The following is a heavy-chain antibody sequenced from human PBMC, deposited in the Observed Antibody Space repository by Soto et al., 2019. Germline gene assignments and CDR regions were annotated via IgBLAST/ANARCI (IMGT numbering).Heavy chain of an antibody. Sequence: GGSLRLSCAVSGFICSSYDMSWVRQAPGKGLERVSTILVGGSPHYEDSVKGRFTISRDTSKKTVYLQMNSLTAGDTAVYYCARAGVTPDLFDYWGQGTLVTVSS. CDR2: ILVGGSP. CDR3: ARAGVTPDLFDY. V-gene: IGHV3-23*01. D-gene: IGHD2-21*02. CDR1: GFICSSYD. J-gene: IGHJ4*02.